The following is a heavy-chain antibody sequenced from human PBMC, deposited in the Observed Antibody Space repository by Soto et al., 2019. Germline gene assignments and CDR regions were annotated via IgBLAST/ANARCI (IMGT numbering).Heavy chain of an antibody. D-gene: IGHD2-15*01. J-gene: IGHJ4*02. CDR2: INPSNST. Sequence: QVQLVQSGAEVKKPGASVTVSCKASGYTFTTYYMHWVRQAPGQGLEWMGIINPSNSTTYAQKFQGRGTMTRDTSTSTVYMELSSLRSEDTAVYYCARVYCSGGSCYSIDYWGQGTLVTVS. V-gene: IGHV1-46*03. CDR1: GYTFTTYY. CDR3: ARVYCSGGSCYSIDY.